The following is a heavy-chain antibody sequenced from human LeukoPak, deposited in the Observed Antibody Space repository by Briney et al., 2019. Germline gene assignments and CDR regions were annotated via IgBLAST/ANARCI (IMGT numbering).Heavy chain of an antibody. Sequence: PEGSLRLSCAASGFTVSNNYMSWVRQAPGKGLEWVSVIFDSGPTYYADSVRGRFTISRDNSKSTLYLQMNNLRAEDTGVYYCARGYERDPFDIWGQGTMVTVSS. D-gene: IGHD1-1*01. V-gene: IGHV3-66*01. CDR3: ARGYERDPFDI. CDR2: IFDSGPT. CDR1: GFTVSNNY. J-gene: IGHJ3*02.